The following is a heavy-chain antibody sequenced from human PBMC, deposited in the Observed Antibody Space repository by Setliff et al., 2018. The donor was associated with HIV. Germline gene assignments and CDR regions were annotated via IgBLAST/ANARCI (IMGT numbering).Heavy chain of an antibody. D-gene: IGHD2-21*02. CDR2: INHSGST. Sequence: SETLSLTCAVYGGSFSGYYWSWIRQPPGKGLEWIGEINHSGSTNYNPSLKSRVTISVDTSKNQISLKLTAVTAADSAVYYCAREGDGIDFWGQGTLVTVSS. CDR1: GGSFSGYY. V-gene: IGHV4-34*01. CDR3: AREGDGIDF. J-gene: IGHJ4*02.